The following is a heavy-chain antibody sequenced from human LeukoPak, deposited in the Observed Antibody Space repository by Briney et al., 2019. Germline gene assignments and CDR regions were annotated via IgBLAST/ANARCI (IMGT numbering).Heavy chain of an antibody. J-gene: IGHJ4*02. CDR2: INQSGST. V-gene: IGHV4-34*01. D-gene: IGHD3-22*01. CDR1: GGSFSGYY. CDR3: ARVRGGSGYYFDY. Sequence: SETLSLTCAVYGGSFSGYYWSWIRQPPGKGLEWIGEINQSGSTDYNPSLKSRVTISVDTSKNQFSLKLSSVTAADTAVYYCARVRGGSGYYFDYGGQGTLVTVSS.